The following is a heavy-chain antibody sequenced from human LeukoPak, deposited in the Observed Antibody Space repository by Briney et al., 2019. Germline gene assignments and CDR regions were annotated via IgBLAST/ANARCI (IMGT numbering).Heavy chain of an antibody. J-gene: IGHJ4*02. V-gene: IGHV1-2*06. CDR1: GYTFTGYY. CDR3: VRDSGRAAANR. CDR2: INPNSGGT. Sequence: GASVKVSCKASGYTFTGYYIHWVRQAPGQEIEWMGRINPNSGGTDFAQKFQGRVTLTRDTSITTAYMDLTKLTSDDTAVYYCVRDSGRAAANRWGQGTLITVSS. D-gene: IGHD6-13*01.